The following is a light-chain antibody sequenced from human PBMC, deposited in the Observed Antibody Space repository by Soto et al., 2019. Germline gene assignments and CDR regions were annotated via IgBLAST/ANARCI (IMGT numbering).Light chain of an antibody. CDR3: QQSHSTPYT. Sequence: DIQLTQSPSSLSPSVGDRITLSCRASQSIIRSLNWYQQMPGKAPSLLIYAARDLQSGVPGRFSGSGSGTEFNLTISSLQPEDLATYYCQQSHSTPYTFGQGTKLEI. CDR2: AAR. CDR1: QSIIRS. V-gene: IGKV1-39*01. J-gene: IGKJ2*01.